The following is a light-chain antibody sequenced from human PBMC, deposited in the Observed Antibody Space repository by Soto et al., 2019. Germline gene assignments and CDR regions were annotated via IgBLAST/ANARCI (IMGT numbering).Light chain of an antibody. J-gene: IGKJ4*01. CDR2: AAS. CDR3: QKCKVAPFT. V-gene: IGKV1-27*01. Sequence: DIQMTQSPSSLSAVVGDRVTITCRASQDIGNFLALYQQKPGKVPKLLIYAASTLQSGVPSRFSGSGSGTDFTLNISSLQPEDVATYYCQKCKVAPFTFGGGTKVEIK. CDR1: QDIGNF.